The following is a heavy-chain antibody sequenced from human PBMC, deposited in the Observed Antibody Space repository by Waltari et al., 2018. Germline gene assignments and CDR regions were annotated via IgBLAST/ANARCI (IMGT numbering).Heavy chain of an antibody. D-gene: IGHD1-1*01. Sequence: QVQLQESGPGLVKPSQTLSLTCTVSGGSISSGDSFWSWIRQPPGKGLEWVGYISYSGSTYYNPSLKSRVIMSLDTSKTQFSLMLSSVTAADTDVYYCARHRTGTAAVDYWGQGTLVTVSS. CDR3: ARHRTGTAAVDY. CDR2: ISYSGST. J-gene: IGHJ4*02. CDR1: GGSISSGDSF. V-gene: IGHV4-30-4*08.